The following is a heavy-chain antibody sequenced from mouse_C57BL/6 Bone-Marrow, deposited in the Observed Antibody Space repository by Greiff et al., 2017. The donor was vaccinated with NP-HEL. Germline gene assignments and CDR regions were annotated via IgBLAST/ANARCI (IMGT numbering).Heavy chain of an antibody. CDR3: ARDYYGNYAWYFDV. Sequence: DVKLEESEGGLVQPGSSMKLSCTASGFTFSDYYMAWVRQVPEKGLEWVANINYDGSSTDYLDSLKSRFIISRDNAKNILYLQMSSLKSEDTATYYCARDYYGNYAWYFDVWGTGTTVTVSS. V-gene: IGHV5-16*01. D-gene: IGHD2-1*01. CDR1: GFTFSDYY. CDR2: INYDGSST. J-gene: IGHJ1*03.